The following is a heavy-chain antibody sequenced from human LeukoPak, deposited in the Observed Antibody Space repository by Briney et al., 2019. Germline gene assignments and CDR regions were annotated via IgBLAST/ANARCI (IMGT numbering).Heavy chain of an antibody. CDR2: INHSGST. CDR3: ARGYYGGNSVGY. D-gene: IGHD4-23*01. Sequence: SETLSLTCAVYGGSFSGYYWSWIRQPPGKGLEWIGEINHSGSTNYNPSLKCRVTISVDTSKNQFSLKLSSVTAADTAVYYCARGYYGGNSVGYWGQGTLVTVSS. V-gene: IGHV4-34*01. CDR1: GGSFSGYY. J-gene: IGHJ4*02.